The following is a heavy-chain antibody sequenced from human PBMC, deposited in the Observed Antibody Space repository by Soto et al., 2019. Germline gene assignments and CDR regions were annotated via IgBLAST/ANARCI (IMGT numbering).Heavy chain of an antibody. Sequence: SETLSLTCTVSGGSISSYYWSWIRQPPGKGLEWIGYIYYSGSTNYNPSLKSRVTISVDTSKNQFSLKLSSVTAADTAVYYCARLVADRPHYYYGMDVWGQGTTVTVSS. CDR1: GGSISSYY. CDR3: ARLVADRPHYYYGMDV. J-gene: IGHJ6*02. D-gene: IGHD6-6*01. V-gene: IGHV4-59*01. CDR2: IYYSGST.